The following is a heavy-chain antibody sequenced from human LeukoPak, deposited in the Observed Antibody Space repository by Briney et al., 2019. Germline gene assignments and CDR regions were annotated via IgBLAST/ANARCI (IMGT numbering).Heavy chain of an antibody. V-gene: IGHV3-7*03. D-gene: IGHD6-25*01. Sequence: GGSLRLSCAASGFTFSSSWMTWVRQAPGKGLEWVANIKQDGGERYYVDSVKGRFTISRDNAKNSLYLQMNSLRAEDTAVYYCARDLYNSASKWGQGTLVTVSS. J-gene: IGHJ4*02. CDR2: IKQDGGER. CDR1: GFTFSSSW. CDR3: ARDLYNSASK.